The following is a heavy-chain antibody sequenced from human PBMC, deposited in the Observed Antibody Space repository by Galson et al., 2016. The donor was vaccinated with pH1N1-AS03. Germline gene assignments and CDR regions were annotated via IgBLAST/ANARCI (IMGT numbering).Heavy chain of an antibody. Sequence: SVKVSCKASGYTFTRYYMHWVRQAPGQGLEWMGVIHPSGGGTTYAQKCHGRVTMTRDTSTTTAHMELSSLRSEDTSIYYCVAYGSGTQAYFDYWGQGTLVTVSS. CDR3: VAYGSGTQAYFDY. D-gene: IGHD3-10*01. CDR2: IHPSGGGT. J-gene: IGHJ4*02. V-gene: IGHV1-46*01. CDR1: GYTFTRYY.